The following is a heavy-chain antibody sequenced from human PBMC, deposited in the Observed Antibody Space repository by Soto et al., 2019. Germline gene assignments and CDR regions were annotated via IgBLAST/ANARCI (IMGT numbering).Heavy chain of an antibody. V-gene: IGHV3-30-3*01. Sequence: GSLRLSCAASGFTFSSYAMHWVRKAPGKGLEWVAVISYDGSNKYYADSVKGRFTISRDNSKNTLYLQMNSLRAEDTAVYYCARDASYYDSRGPVLYWGQGTLVTVSS. CDR2: ISYDGSNK. J-gene: IGHJ4*02. CDR1: GFTFSSYA. D-gene: IGHD3-22*01. CDR3: ARDASYYDSRGPVLY.